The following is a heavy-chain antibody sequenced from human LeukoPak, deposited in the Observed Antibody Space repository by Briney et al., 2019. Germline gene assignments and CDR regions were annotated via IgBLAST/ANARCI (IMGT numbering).Heavy chain of an antibody. CDR1: GYTLTELS. Sequence: ASVKVSCKVSGYTLTELSIHWVRQDPGKGLEWMGGFDFEHGETIYAQKFQGRVTMTEDTSTDTAYMELSSLRSEDTAVYYCAIVAVDTFRFDYWGQGTLVTVSS. D-gene: IGHD5-18*01. CDR3: AIVAVDTFRFDY. J-gene: IGHJ4*02. V-gene: IGHV1-24*01. CDR2: FDFEHGET.